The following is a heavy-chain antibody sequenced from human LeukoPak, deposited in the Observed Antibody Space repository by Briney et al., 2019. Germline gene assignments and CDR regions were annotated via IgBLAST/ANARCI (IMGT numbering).Heavy chain of an antibody. D-gene: IGHD6-13*01. CDR2: ISAYNGNT. Sequence: ASVKVSCKASGYTFTSYGISWVRQAPGQGLEWMGWISAYNGNTNYAQKLQGRVTMTTDTSTSTAYMELRSLRSDDTAVYYCAREDSSSWFNNWFDPWGQGTLVTVSS. V-gene: IGHV1-18*01. CDR3: AREDSSSWFNNWFDP. J-gene: IGHJ5*02. CDR1: GYTFTSYG.